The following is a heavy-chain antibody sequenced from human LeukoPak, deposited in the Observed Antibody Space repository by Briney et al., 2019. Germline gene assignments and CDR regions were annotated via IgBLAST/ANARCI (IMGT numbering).Heavy chain of an antibody. CDR3: ASRPADTTWYGVFDY. CDR1: GASIDSHY. J-gene: IGHJ4*02. Sequence: SETLSLTCSVSGASIDSHYWSWIRQSLGKGLEWIGYVFNGGSTNYNPSLNSRVTMSLDTSRAQFSLRLSSVTAADTAIYYCASRPADTTWYGVFDYWSQGTLVTVSS. D-gene: IGHD3-10*01. V-gene: IGHV4-59*11. CDR2: VFNGGST.